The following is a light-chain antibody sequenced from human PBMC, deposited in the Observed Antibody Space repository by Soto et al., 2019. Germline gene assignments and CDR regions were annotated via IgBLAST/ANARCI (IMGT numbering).Light chain of an antibody. V-gene: IGKV1-39*01. J-gene: IGKJ1*01. CDR1: QSISSY. Sequence: DIQMTQSPSSLSASVGDRVTITCRASQSISSYLNWYQQKLGKAPKLLIYAASSLQSGVPSRFSGSGSGTDFTLTISSLQPEDFATYDCQQSYSIPWTFGQGNKVEIK. CDR2: AAS. CDR3: QQSYSIPWT.